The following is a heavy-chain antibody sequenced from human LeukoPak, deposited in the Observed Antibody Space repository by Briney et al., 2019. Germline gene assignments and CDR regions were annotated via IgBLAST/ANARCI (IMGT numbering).Heavy chain of an antibody. D-gene: IGHD3-22*01. CDR3: ARDSSGYYPRFDY. J-gene: IGHJ4*02. V-gene: IGHV4-34*01. CDR2: INHSGST. Sequence: SETLSLTCAVYGGSFSGYYWSWIRQPPGKGLEWIGEINHSGSTNYNPSLKSRVTISVDTSKNQFSLKLSSVTAADTAVYYCARDSSGYYPRFDYWGQGTLVTVSS. CDR1: GGSFSGYY.